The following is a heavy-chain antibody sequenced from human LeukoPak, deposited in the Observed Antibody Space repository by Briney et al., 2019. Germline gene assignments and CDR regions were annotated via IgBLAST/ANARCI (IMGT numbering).Heavy chain of an antibody. CDR2: IYYSGST. V-gene: IGHV4-39*01. J-gene: IGHJ4*02. Sequence: SETLSLTCTVSGGSISSRSYYWDWIRQPPGKGLEWIGNIYYSGSTSYNPSLKSRVTISVDTPKNQFSLNLSSVTAADTAVYYCARRTSGNYGSDYWGQGTLVTVSS. CDR3: ARRTSGNYGSDY. D-gene: IGHD1-26*01. CDR1: GGSISSRSYY.